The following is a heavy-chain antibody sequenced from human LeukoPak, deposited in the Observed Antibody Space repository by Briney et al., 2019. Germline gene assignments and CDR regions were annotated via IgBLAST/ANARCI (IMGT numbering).Heavy chain of an antibody. CDR2: IYSGGST. Sequence: GGSLRLSCAGSGFTASRNYMSWVRQAPGGGREWVSVIYSGGSTYYADSVKGRFTISRDSSKNTLYLQMNSLRAEDTAVYYCARGRGSGWPFDYWGQGTLVTVSS. D-gene: IGHD6-19*01. V-gene: IGHV3-66*01. CDR3: ARGRGSGWPFDY. CDR1: GFTASRNY. J-gene: IGHJ4*02.